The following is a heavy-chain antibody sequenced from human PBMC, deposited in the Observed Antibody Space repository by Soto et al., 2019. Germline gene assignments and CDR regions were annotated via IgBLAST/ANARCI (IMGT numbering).Heavy chain of an antibody. CDR3: AKIYSTFFYDSTGYYPFDY. CDR1: GFPFSNYG. J-gene: IGHJ4*02. CDR2: LSGSGVST. D-gene: IGHD3-22*01. Sequence: PGGSLRLSCVASGFPFSNYGMTWVRKDPGKGLEWVSALSGSGVSTYYADSVMGRFTISRDNSKNTVYLQMTSLRAEDTAVYYCAKIYSTFFYDSTGYYPFDYWGQGTLVTVSS. V-gene: IGHV3-23*01.